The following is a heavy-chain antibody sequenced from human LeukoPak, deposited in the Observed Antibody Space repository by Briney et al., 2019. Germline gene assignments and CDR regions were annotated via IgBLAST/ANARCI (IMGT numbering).Heavy chain of an antibody. J-gene: IGHJ6*03. D-gene: IGHD3-22*01. Sequence: GRSLRLSCAASGFTFSSYGMHWVRQAPGKGLEWVAVITDDGNSKSYVESVKGRFSIDRDNSKNSLYLQMNSLRAEDTAVYYCARGSRDDSSGYYRTPLYYYYMDVWGKGTTVTVSS. CDR1: GFTFSSYG. CDR3: ARGSRDDSSGYYRTPLYYYYMDV. V-gene: IGHV3-30*03. CDR2: ITDDGNSK.